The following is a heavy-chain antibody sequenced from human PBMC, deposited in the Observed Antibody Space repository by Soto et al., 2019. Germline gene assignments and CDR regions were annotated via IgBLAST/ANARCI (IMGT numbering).Heavy chain of an antibody. CDR3: AVTWGYCSSTSCYEYGMDV. Sequence: QVQLVESGGGVVQPGRSLRLSCAASGFTFSSYGMHWVRQAPGKGPEWVAVIWYDGSNKYYADSVKGRFTISRDNSKNTLYLQMNSLRAEDTAVYYCAVTWGYCSSTSCYEYGMDVWGQGTTVTVSS. CDR2: IWYDGSNK. V-gene: IGHV3-33*01. J-gene: IGHJ6*02. CDR1: GFTFSSYG. D-gene: IGHD2-2*01.